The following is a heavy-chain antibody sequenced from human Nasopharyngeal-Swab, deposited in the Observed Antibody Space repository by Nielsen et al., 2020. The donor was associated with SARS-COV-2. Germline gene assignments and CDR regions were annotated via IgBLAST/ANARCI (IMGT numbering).Heavy chain of an antibody. CDR1: GVTFGDYG. CDR2: ISWNSNDI. D-gene: IGHD3-10*01. Sequence: GGSLRLSCAASGVTFGDYGMHWVRQAPGKGLEWVAGISWNSNDIGYADSVKGRFTISRDKVKKSLHLQMNSLRNDDTALYYCAKDINAVKLRWFGELSYIMDVWGQGTTVTVSS. V-gene: IGHV3-9*01. J-gene: IGHJ6*02. CDR3: AKDINAVKLRWFGELSYIMDV.